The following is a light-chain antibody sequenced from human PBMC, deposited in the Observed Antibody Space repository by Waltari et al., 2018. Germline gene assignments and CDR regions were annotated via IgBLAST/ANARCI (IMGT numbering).Light chain of an antibody. CDR2: KAN. CDR3: ALYMGSGIWV. V-gene: IGLV8-61*01. J-gene: IGLJ3*02. CDR1: FGPLSTNSY. Sequence: QTVVTQEPSLSVSPGGTVTLTCALSFGPLSTNSYPTWYQQTPGQAPRTLVYKANARSSGVPDRFSGSILGNTAALTITGAQADDESDYYCALYMGSGIWVFGGGTRLTVL.